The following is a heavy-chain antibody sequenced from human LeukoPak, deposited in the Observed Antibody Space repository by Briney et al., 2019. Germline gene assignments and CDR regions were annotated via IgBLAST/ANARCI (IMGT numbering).Heavy chain of an antibody. Sequence: PGGPLRLSCAASGFKFGSFSMGWVRQAPGKGLEWLSYITSSSSATYYADSLMGRFTISRDNAKNSLYLQINSLRVDDTAVYYCARAIASYGDSAFWGQGTLVTVSS. CDR3: ARAIASYGDSAF. J-gene: IGHJ4*02. V-gene: IGHV3-48*04. CDR2: ITSSSSAT. CDR1: GFKFGSFS. D-gene: IGHD5-18*01.